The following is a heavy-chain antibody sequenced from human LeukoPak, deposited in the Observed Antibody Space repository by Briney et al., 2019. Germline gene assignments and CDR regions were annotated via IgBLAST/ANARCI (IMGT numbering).Heavy chain of an antibody. Sequence: SETLSLTCTVSGGSISSYYWSWIRQPPGKGLEWIGYIYYSGSTNHNPSLKSRVTISVDTSKNQFSLKLSSVTAADTAVYYCAREGIAAARNAFDIWGQGTKVTVSS. CDR3: AREGIAAARNAFDI. CDR1: GGSISSYY. D-gene: IGHD6-13*01. J-gene: IGHJ3*02. CDR2: IYYSGST. V-gene: IGHV4-59*01.